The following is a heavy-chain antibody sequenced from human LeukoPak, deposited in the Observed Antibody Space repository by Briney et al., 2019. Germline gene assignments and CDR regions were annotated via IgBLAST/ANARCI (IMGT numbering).Heavy chain of an antibody. CDR2: IKEDGSQK. CDR1: EFSVGSNY. Sequence: GGSLRLSCAASEFSVGSNYMTWVRQAPGKGLEWVANIKEDGSQKYYVDSVKGRFTISRDNAKNSVSLQMNSLRAEDTAVYYCARSVRREEPINYWGQGTLVTVSS. V-gene: IGHV3-7*01. J-gene: IGHJ4*02. D-gene: IGHD5-12*01. CDR3: ARSVRREEPINY.